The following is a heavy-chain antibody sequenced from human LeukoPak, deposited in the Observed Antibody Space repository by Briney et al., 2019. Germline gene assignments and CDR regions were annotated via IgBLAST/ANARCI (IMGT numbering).Heavy chain of an antibody. Sequence: ASVKVSCMASGGTFSSYAISWVRQAPGQGLEWMGEIIPMFSTANYTQKFQGRVTITADKSTSTAYIELSSLRSEDTAVYYCARTATRYSYGFETLDYWGQGTLVTVSS. CDR2: IIPMFSTA. J-gene: IGHJ4*02. CDR1: GGTFSSYA. CDR3: ARTATRYSYGFETLDY. D-gene: IGHD5-18*01. V-gene: IGHV1-69*06.